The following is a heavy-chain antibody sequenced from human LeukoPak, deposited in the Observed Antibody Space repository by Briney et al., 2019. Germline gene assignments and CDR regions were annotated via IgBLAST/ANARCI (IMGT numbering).Heavy chain of an antibody. CDR3: ARDRDYGSGIFDY. V-gene: IGHV1-2*02. Sequence: GASVKVSCKASGYTFTGYYMHWVRQAPGQGLEWMGWINPNSGGTNYAQKFQGRVTMIRDTSISTAYMELNRLRSDDTAVYYCARDRDYGSGIFDYWGQGTLVTVSS. CDR1: GYTFTGYY. J-gene: IGHJ4*02. CDR2: INPNSGGT. D-gene: IGHD3-10*01.